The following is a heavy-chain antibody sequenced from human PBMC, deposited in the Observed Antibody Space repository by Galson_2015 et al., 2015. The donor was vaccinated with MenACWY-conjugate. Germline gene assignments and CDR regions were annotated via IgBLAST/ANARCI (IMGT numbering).Heavy chain of an antibody. V-gene: IGHV1-3*01. CDR1: GYTFTSHP. CDR3: ARDAELYDSGSRDAFDI. J-gene: IGHJ3*02. CDR2: INAGSGNT. D-gene: IGHD3-10*01. Sequence: SVKVSCKASGYTFTSHPMHWLRQAPGQRLEWMGWINAGSGNTKYSQKFQGRVTITRDTSASTAYMELSSLRSEDTAMYYCARDAELYDSGSRDAFDIWGQGTMVTVSS.